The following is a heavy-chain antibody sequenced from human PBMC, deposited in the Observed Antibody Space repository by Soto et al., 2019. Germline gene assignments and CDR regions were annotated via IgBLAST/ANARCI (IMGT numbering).Heavy chain of an antibody. D-gene: IGHD2-8*02. Sequence: GGSVKVSCKASGCAFSSYAISWGRQAPGQGLEWMGWISGYNGNKKYAQKFQDRVTMTADTSTRTAFMEVRSVTSDDTGGYFCAATGGNYFGLDVWRQGTTVTVSS. J-gene: IGHJ6*02. CDR3: AATGGNYFGLDV. CDR2: ISGYNGNK. CDR1: GCAFSSYA. V-gene: IGHV1-18*01.